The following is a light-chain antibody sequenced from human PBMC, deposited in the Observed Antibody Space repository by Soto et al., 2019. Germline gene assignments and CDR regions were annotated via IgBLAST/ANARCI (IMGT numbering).Light chain of an antibody. V-gene: IGLV2-11*01. J-gene: IGLJ2*01. CDR3: SSYAGKYVV. CDR2: DVS. Sequence: QSVLAQPRSVSGSPGQSVTISCTGTSSDVGGYNYVAWYRHHPGKAPKLIIYDVSKRPSGVPDRFSGSKSGNTASLTISGLQAEDEADYYCSSYAGKYVVFGGGTKVTVL. CDR1: SSDVGGYNY.